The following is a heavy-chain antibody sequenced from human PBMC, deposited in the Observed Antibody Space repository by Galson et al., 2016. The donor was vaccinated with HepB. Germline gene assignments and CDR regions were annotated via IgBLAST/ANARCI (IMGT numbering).Heavy chain of an antibody. Sequence: SLRLSCAASGFTFSFNAMTWVRQAPGKGLEWVSAISGFGDRTYYADSVKGRFTISRDNSKSTLYLQMNSLRADDTALYYCVKESPYSALGRMYYFDYWGQGALVTVSP. CDR3: VKESPYSALGRMYYFDY. J-gene: IGHJ4*02. CDR1: GFTFSFNA. V-gene: IGHV3-23*01. D-gene: IGHD3-10*01. CDR2: ISGFGDRT.